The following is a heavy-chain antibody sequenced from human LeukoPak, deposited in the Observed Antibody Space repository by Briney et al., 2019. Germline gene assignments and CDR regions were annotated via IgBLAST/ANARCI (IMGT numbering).Heavy chain of an antibody. CDR3: AKESGYSYGYFGGFDY. CDR1: GYTFDDYA. CDR2: ISWNSGSI. D-gene: IGHD5-18*01. J-gene: IGHJ4*02. V-gene: IGHV3-9*03. Sequence: GRSLRLSCADSGYTFDDYAMHWVRQAPGKGLEWVSGISWNSGSIGYADSVKGRFTISRDNAKNSLYLQMNSLRAEDMALYYCAKESGYSYGYFGGFDYWGQGTLVTVSS.